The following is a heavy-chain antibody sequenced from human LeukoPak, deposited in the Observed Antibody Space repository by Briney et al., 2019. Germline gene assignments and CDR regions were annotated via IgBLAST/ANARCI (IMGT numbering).Heavy chain of an antibody. D-gene: IGHD3-22*01. CDR2: FDPEDGET. J-gene: IGHJ4*02. Sequence: ASVKVSCKVSGYTLTELSMHWVRQAPGKGLEWMGGFDPEDGETIYAQKFQGRVTMTEDTSTDTAYMELSSLRSEDTAVYYCATTPGDSSGYYPPDYWGQGTLVTVSS. CDR3: ATTPGDSSGYYPPDY. CDR1: GYTLTELS. V-gene: IGHV1-24*01.